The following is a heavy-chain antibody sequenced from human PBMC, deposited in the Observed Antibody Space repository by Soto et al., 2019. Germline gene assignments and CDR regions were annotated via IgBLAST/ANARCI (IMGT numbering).Heavy chain of an antibody. Sequence: GESLKISCNGSGYSFTSYWISWVLHMPGKGLEWMGRIDPSDSYTNYSPSFQGHVTISADKSISTAYLQWSSLKASDTAMYYCARHGGYSYGYSRYYGMDVWGQGTTVTVSS. J-gene: IGHJ6*02. CDR2: IDPSDSYT. CDR3: ARHGGYSYGYSRYYGMDV. V-gene: IGHV5-10-1*01. CDR1: GYSFTSYW. D-gene: IGHD5-18*01.